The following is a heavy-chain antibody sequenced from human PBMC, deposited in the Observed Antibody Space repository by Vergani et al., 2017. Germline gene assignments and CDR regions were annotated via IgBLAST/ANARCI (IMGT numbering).Heavy chain of an antibody. CDR2: IYYSGST. D-gene: IGHD2-2*02. J-gene: IGHJ6*02. CDR1: GGSISSSSYY. Sequence: QLQLQESGPGLVKPSETLSLTCTVSGGSISSSSYYWGWIRQPPGKGLEWIGSIYYSGSTYYNPSLKSRVTISVDTSKNQFSLKLSSVTAADTAVYYCARDFMVVVPAAISKQSRYGMDVWGQGTTVTVSS. CDR3: ARDFMVVVPAAISKQSRYGMDV. V-gene: IGHV4-39*01.